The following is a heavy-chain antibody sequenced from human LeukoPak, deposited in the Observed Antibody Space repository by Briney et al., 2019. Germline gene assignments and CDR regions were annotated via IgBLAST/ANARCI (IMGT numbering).Heavy chain of an antibody. V-gene: IGHV3-7*04. CDR3: VRGGGSFDS. J-gene: IGHJ4*02. CDR2: IKYDRGDN. D-gene: IGHD3-16*01. Sequence: GSLILSCAYSGFPCGGFWMSLVRQPPKKGVGWVANIKYDRGDNRYVASVKGRLTVSRDNANNSLYLQMKSLRAEDTAVYYCVRGGGSFDSWGQGTLVTVSS. CDR1: GFPCGGFW.